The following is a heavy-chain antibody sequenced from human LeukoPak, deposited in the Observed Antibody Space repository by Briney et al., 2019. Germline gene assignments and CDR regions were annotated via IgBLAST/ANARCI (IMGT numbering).Heavy chain of an antibody. V-gene: IGHV1-8*01. J-gene: IGHJ5*01. Sequence: ASVKVSCXASGYTFTSYDINWVRQATEQGLEWMGWMSPNSGNTGYAQKFQGSVTMTRDTSITTAYMELSNLRSEDTAVYYCVRAPPNWGFNFWGQGTLVTVSS. CDR1: GYTFTSYD. CDR3: VRAPPNWGFNF. CDR2: MSPNSGNT. D-gene: IGHD1-1*01.